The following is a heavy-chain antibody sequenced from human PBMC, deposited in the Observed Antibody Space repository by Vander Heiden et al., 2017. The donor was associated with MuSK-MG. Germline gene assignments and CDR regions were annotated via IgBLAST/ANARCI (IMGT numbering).Heavy chain of an antibody. CDR1: GFTFSTYP. V-gene: IGHV3-23*01. CDR2: IGSSGGPT. CDR3: AKHRSDSNGYNDRAFDY. D-gene: IGHD3-22*01. J-gene: IGHJ4*02. Sequence: EVQLLESGGGLVQPGTSLILSCAASGFTFSTYPLSWVRQAPGKGLEWVSVIGSSGGPTYYADSVKGRVTISRDNSKNTLCLQMNSLRAEDTAVYYCAKHRSDSNGYNDRAFDYWGQGTMVTVYS.